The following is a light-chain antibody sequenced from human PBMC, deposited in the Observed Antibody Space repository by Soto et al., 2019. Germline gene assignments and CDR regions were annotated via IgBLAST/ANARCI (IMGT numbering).Light chain of an antibody. CDR3: QHYHNWPWS. J-gene: IGKJ1*01. CDR2: GAS. Sequence: EVVMTQSPATLSVSPGERATLSCRASQSVRSNLAWYQQKPGQAPRLLIYGASTRATGIPASFSGSGSGTEFTLTISSLQSEDFAVYYCQHYHNWPWSFGQGTKVEIK. CDR1: QSVRSN. V-gene: IGKV3-15*01.